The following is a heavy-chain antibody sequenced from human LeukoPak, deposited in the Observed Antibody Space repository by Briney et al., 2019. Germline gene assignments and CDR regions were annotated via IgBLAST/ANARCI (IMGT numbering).Heavy chain of an antibody. V-gene: IGHV1-18*01. CDR1: GYTFTSYG. J-gene: IGHJ4*02. CDR2: ISVYNVNT. CDR3: ARGEYVGDY. Sequence: ASVKVSCKASGYTFTSYGISWVRQAPGQGLEWMGWISVYNVNTNYAQGFQGRVTMTTDTSTSTAYMELRSLRSDDTAVYYWARGEYVGDYWGQGTLVTVSS. D-gene: IGHD3-10*01.